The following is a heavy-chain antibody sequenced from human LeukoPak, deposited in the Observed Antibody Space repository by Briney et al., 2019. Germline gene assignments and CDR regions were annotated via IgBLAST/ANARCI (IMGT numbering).Heavy chain of an antibody. J-gene: IGHJ4*02. CDR2: IYYSGST. Sequence: SETLSLTCAVYGGSFSGYYWSWIRQHPGKGLEWIGYIYYSGSTYYNPSLKSRVTISVDTSKNQFSLKLSSVTAADTAVYYCARGGVRGVIIDYWGQGTLVTVSS. D-gene: IGHD3-10*01. CDR3: ARGGVRGVIIDY. V-gene: IGHV4-31*11. CDR1: GGSFSGYY.